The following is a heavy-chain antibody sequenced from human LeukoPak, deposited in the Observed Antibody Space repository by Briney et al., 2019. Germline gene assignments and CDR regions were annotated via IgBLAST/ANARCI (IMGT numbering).Heavy chain of an antibody. CDR2: IWYDGSNK. J-gene: IGHJ5*02. D-gene: IGHD2-2*02. CDR1: GFTFSSYG. V-gene: IGHV3-33*01. CDR3: ARGVPAAISWFDP. Sequence: GGSPRLSCAASGFTFSSYGMHWVRQAPGKGLEWVAVIWYDGSNKYYADSVKGRFTISRDNSKNTLYLQMNSLRAEDTAVYYCARGVPAAISWFDPWGQGTLVTVSS.